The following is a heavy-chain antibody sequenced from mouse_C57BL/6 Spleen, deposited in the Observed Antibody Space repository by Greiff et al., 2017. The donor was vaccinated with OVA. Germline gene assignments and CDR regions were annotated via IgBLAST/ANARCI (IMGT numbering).Heavy chain of an antibody. Sequence: QVQLKQPGAELVKPGASVKLSCKASGYTFTSYWMQWVKQRPGQGLEWIGEIDPSDSYTNYNQKFKGKATLTVDTSSSTAYMQLSSLTSEDSAVYYCARRGDYSHFDYWGQGTTLTVSS. V-gene: IGHV1-50*01. D-gene: IGHD2-4*01. CDR2: IDPSDSYT. CDR3: ARRGDYSHFDY. CDR1: GYTFTSYW. J-gene: IGHJ2*01.